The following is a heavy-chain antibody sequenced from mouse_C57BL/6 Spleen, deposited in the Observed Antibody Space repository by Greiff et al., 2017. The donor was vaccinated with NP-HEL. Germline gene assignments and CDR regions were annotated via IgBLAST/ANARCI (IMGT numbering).Heavy chain of an antibody. CDR1: GFTFSSYA. D-gene: IGHD2-1*01. J-gene: IGHJ3*01. V-gene: IGHV5-4*01. CDR2: ISDGGSYT. Sequence: EVKLVESGGGLVKPGGSLKLSCAASGFTFSSYAMSWVRQTPEKRLEWVATISDGGSYTYYPDNVKGRFTISRDNAKNNLYLQMSHLKSEDTAMYYCARDYYGNWFAYWGQGTLVTVSA. CDR3: ARDYYGNWFAY.